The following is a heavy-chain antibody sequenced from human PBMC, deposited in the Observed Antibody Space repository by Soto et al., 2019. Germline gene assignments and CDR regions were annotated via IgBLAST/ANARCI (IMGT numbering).Heavy chain of an antibody. J-gene: IGHJ5*02. CDR2: INHSGST. CDR3: ATAAGNSPDYNWFGP. Sequence: QVQLQQWGAGLLKPSETLSLTCAVYGGSFSGYYWSWIRQPPGKGLEWIGEINHSGSTNYNPSLKRRVTISVDTSKNQFSLKLSSVAPADTAVYYCATAAGNSPDYNWFGPWGQGTLVSLSS. D-gene: IGHD6-13*01. V-gene: IGHV4-34*01. CDR1: GGSFSGYY.